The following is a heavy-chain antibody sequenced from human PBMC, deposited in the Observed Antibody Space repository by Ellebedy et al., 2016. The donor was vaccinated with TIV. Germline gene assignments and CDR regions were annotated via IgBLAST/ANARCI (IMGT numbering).Heavy chain of an antibody. CDR2: INPSGGST. V-gene: IGHV1-46*01. CDR1: GYTFTSDD. CDR3: ARETHGQGWFDP. J-gene: IGHJ5*02. Sequence: ASVKVSCXTSGYTFTSDDMYWVHWVRQAPGQGLEWIGTINPSGGSTSHSQRFQDKVTMTRDTSTSTVYMELSSLKSEDTAVYYCARETHGQGWFDPWGQGSLVTVSS.